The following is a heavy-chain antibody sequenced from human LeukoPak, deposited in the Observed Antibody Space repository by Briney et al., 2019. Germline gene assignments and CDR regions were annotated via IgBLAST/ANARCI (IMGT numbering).Heavy chain of an antibody. Sequence: PSETLSLTCTVSGYSISSGYYWGWIRQPPGKGLEWIGYIYHSGNTYSNPSLKSRVTISVDRSKNQFSLKLNSVTAADTAIYYCARYCSSTSCPFDLWGQGTLVTVSS. CDR2: IYHSGNT. D-gene: IGHD2-2*01. CDR1: GYSISSGYY. J-gene: IGHJ4*02. CDR3: ARYCSSTSCPFDL. V-gene: IGHV4-38-2*02.